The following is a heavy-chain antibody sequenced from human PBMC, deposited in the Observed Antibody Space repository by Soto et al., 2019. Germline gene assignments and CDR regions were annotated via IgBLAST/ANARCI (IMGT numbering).Heavy chain of an antibody. CDR2: ISYDGTTK. Sequence: ESGGGVVQPGRSLRVSCAASGFTFSSYGMHWVRQAPGKGLEWVALISYDGTTKYYADSVKGRFTLSRDNSKNTLYLEMNSLRAEDTAVYYCAKDARVRGVIISLDVWGQGTTVTVSS. V-gene: IGHV3-30*18. CDR1: GFTFSSYG. D-gene: IGHD3-10*01. J-gene: IGHJ6*02. CDR3: AKDARVRGVIISLDV.